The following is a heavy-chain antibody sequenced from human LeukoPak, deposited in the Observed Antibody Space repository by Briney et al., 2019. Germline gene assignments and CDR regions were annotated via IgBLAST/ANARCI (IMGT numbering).Heavy chain of an antibody. CDR3: ARAGLPIYYYYMDV. J-gene: IGHJ6*03. CDR2: INPNSGGT. D-gene: IGHD5-18*01. V-gene: IGHV1-2*02. Sequence: ASVEVSCKASGYTFTGYFMHWVRQAPGQGLEWMGWINPNSGGTNYAQRFQGRVTMTRDTSISTAYMELSGLRSNDTAVYYCARAGLPIYYYYMDVWGKGTTVTVSS. CDR1: GYTFTGYF.